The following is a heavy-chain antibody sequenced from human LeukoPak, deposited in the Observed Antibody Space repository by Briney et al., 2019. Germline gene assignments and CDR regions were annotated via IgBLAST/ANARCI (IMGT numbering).Heavy chain of an antibody. D-gene: IGHD3-22*01. CDR2: IYPGDSDT. CDR1: GYSFTSYW. CDR3: ARHLTMYYYDSSGYYYDAFDI. V-gene: IGHV5-51*01. Sequence: GESLKISCKGSGYSFTSYWIGWVRQMPGKGLEWMGIIYPGDSDTRYSPSFQGQVTISADKSISTAYLQWSSLKASDTAMYYCARHLTMYYYDSSGYYYDAFDIWGQGTMVTVSS. J-gene: IGHJ3*02.